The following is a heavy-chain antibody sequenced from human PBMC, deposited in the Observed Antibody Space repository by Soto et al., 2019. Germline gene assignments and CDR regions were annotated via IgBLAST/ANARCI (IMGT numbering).Heavy chain of an antibody. CDR2: ISAYNGNT. CDR1: GYTFTSYG. D-gene: IGHD3-22*01. J-gene: IGHJ4*02. CDR3: ARVEYYYDSSGHYDY. V-gene: IGHV1-18*01. Sequence: GASVKVSFKASGYTFTSYGISWVRQAPGQGLEWMGWISAYNGNTNYAQKLQGRVTMTTDTSTSTAYMELRSLRSDDTAVYYCARVEYYYDSSGHYDYWGQGILVTVSS.